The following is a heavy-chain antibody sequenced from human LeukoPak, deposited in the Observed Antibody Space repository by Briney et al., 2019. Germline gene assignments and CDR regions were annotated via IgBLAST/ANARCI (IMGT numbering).Heavy chain of an antibody. Sequence: ASVTVSCKASGYTFTGYYMHWVRQAPGQGLEWMGWINPNSGGTNYAQKFQGRVTMTRDTSISTAYMELSRLRSDDTAVYYCARGTSVTAQFDYWGQGTLVTVSS. CDR2: INPNSGGT. J-gene: IGHJ4*02. V-gene: IGHV1-2*02. CDR1: GYTFTGYY. D-gene: IGHD2-21*02. CDR3: ARGTSVTAQFDY.